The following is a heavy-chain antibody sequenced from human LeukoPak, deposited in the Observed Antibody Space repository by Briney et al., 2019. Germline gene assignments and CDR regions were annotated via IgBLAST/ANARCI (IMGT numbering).Heavy chain of an antibody. J-gene: IGHJ4*02. V-gene: IGHV7-4-1*01. CDR1: GYGFTTYA. D-gene: IGHD6-19*01. Sequence: GASVKVSCKASGYGFTTYAINWVRQAPGQGLEWMGWINTNTGTPTYAQGFTGRIVFSLDTSVSTAYLQISSLKAEDTAVYYCARGRGSGWHYVDYWGQGTLVTVSS. CDR2: INTNTGTP. CDR3: ARGRGSGWHYVDY.